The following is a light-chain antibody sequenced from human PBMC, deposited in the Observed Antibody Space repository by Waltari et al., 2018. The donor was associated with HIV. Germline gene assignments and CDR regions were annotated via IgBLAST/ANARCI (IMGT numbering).Light chain of an antibody. CDR2: GNS. CDR1: SSNIVAGYD. Sequence: QSELTQQPSVSAAPGQRVTISCTGHSSNIVAGYDVQWYQQVPGRPPKVVIYGNSNRPSGVPDRFSGSKSGSSASLVITGLQSEDEADYYCQSYDSNLSGLFGGGTKVTVL. CDR3: QSYDSNLSGL. V-gene: IGLV1-40*01. J-gene: IGLJ2*01.